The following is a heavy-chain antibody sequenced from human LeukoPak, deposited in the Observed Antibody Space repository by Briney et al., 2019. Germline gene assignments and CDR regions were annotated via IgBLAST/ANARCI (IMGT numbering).Heavy chain of an antibody. CDR2: VYYSGTT. J-gene: IGHJ3*01. CDR1: GGSISSSGYY. Sequence: PSETLSLTCTVSGGSISSSGYYWAWLRQPPGKGLEWIGSVYYSGTTYYNPSLKSRVTVSVDTSKNQIALRLSSVTAADTAVYYCGTDRAAGSGIVSWGRGTMVTVSS. D-gene: IGHD5/OR15-5a*01. V-gene: IGHV4-39*06. CDR3: GTDRAAGSGIVS.